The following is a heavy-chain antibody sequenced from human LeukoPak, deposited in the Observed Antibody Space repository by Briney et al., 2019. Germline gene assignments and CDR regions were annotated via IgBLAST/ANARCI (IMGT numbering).Heavy chain of an antibody. V-gene: IGHV1-24*01. CDR3: ATERIAVAGRGGPFDY. Sequence: ASVKVSCKVSGYTRTELSMHWVRQAPGKGLEWMGGFDPEDGETIYAQKFQGRVTMTEDTSTDTAYMELSSLRSEDTAVYYCATERIAVAGRGGPFDYWGQGTLVTVSS. CDR1: GYTRTELS. CDR2: FDPEDGET. J-gene: IGHJ4*02. D-gene: IGHD6-19*01.